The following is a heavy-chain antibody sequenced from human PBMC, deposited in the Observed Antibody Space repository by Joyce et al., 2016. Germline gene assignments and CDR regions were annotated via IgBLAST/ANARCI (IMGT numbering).Heavy chain of an antibody. J-gene: IGHJ6*02. CDR3: ARGGLVYDYSMDV. D-gene: IGHD2-21*01. CDR1: GFMFSTSS. CDR2: ISGDRRFI. Sequence: EVQLVESGGGLVKPGGSLKISCVASGFMFSTSSMSWFRQAPGKGLEWVSAISGDRRFIFHADSVRGRFTVSRDNAENSLYLQMKSLRVEDTAVYFCARGGLVYDYSMDVWGQGTTVIVSS. V-gene: IGHV3-21*02.